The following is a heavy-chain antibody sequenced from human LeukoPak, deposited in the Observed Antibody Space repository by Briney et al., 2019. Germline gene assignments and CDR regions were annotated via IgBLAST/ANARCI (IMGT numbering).Heavy chain of an antibody. D-gene: IGHD3-10*01. CDR2: INPSGGST. CDR1: GYTFTSYY. Sequence: ASVKVSCKASGYTFTSYYMHWVRQAPGQGLEWMGIINPSGGSTSYAQKFQGRVTMTRDMSTSTVYMELSSLRSEDTAVYYCARGPLWFGELNYYYMDVWGKGTTVTISS. J-gene: IGHJ6*03. V-gene: IGHV1-46*01. CDR3: ARGPLWFGELNYYYMDV.